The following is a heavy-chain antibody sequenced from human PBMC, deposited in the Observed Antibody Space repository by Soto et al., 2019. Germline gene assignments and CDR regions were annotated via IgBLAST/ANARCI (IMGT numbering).Heavy chain of an antibody. Sequence: QVQLQESGPGLVKPSQTLSLTCTVSGGSISSGGYYWSWIRQHPGKGLEWIGYIYYSGSTYYNPSLQSRVTISADTSKNQFSLKLSSVTAADTAVYYCARGAKMTTVITPWFDPWGQGTLVTVSS. V-gene: IGHV4-31*03. J-gene: IGHJ5*02. CDR1: GGSISSGGYY. D-gene: IGHD4-17*01. CDR2: IYYSGST. CDR3: ARGAKMTTVITPWFDP.